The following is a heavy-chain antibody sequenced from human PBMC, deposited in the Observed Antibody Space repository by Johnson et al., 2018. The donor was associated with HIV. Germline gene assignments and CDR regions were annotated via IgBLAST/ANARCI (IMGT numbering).Heavy chain of an antibody. Sequence: QEKLVESGGGVVQPGRSLRLSCAASGFTFSSYAMHWVRQAPGKGLEWVALISYDGSNKYYADSVKGRFTISRDNSKNTLYLQMNSLRAEDTAVYYCARVRIGRENAFDIWGQGTMVTVSP. CDR1: GFTFSSYA. V-gene: IGHV3-30*04. D-gene: IGHD1-26*01. CDR2: ISYDGSNK. J-gene: IGHJ3*02. CDR3: ARVRIGRENAFDI.